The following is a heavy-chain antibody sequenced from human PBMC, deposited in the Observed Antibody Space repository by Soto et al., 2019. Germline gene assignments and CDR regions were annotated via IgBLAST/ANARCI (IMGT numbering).Heavy chain of an antibody. J-gene: IGHJ4*02. CDR3: ARGRQQLAMSYFDD. CDR1: GFTFSSYR. D-gene: IGHD6-13*01. CDR2: IWTDGSNK. Sequence: PGGSLRLSCAASGFTFSSYRMHSVRQAPGKGLEWVAVIWTDGSNKYYADSVKGRCTRSRDDSKNTLYLQMNSLRAEDTAVYYCARGRQQLAMSYFDDWGQGT. V-gene: IGHV3-33*01.